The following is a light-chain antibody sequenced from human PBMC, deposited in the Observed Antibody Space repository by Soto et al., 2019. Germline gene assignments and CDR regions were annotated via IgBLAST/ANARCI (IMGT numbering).Light chain of an antibody. V-gene: IGLV2-14*01. Sequence: QSALAQPASVSGSPGQSITISCSGSSIDVGDNNYVSWYQHHPGKAPKLIIYEVSNRPSGVSNRFSGSSYDNTASLTISGLLPDDEADYYCSSYTTSSTPSYVFGTGTKLTVL. J-gene: IGLJ1*01. CDR3: SSYTTSSTPSYV. CDR1: SIDVGDNNY. CDR2: EVS.